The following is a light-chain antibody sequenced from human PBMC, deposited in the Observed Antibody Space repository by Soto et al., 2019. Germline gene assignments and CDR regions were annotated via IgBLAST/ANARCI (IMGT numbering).Light chain of an antibody. CDR3: QQYGSSPPT. CDR2: GAS. V-gene: IGKV3-20*01. Sequence: EIVLTQSPGTLSLSPGERATLSCRASQSVSNRYLAWYQHKPGQAPRLLIYGASGRAAGVADRFSGSGSGTDFTLTISRLEPEDFAMYYCQQYGSSPPTFGQGTKVEI. CDR1: QSVSNRY. J-gene: IGKJ1*01.